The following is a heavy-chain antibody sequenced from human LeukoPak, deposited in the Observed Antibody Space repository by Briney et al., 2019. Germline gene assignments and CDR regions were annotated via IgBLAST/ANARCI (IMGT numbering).Heavy chain of an antibody. Sequence: GGSLRLSCAASGFTFSSYAMHWVRQAPGKGLEWVAVISYDGSNKYYADSVKGRFTISRDNSKNTLYLQMNSLRADDTAVYYCARDRCSSTSCYGGYFDYWGQGTLVTVSS. D-gene: IGHD2-2*01. CDR2: ISYDGSNK. CDR3: ARDRCSSTSCYGGYFDY. V-gene: IGHV3-30*04. J-gene: IGHJ4*02. CDR1: GFTFSSYA.